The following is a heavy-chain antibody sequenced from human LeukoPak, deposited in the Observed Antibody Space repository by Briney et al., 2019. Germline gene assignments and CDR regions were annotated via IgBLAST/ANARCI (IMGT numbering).Heavy chain of an antibody. CDR1: GFSFSTYN. CDR2: ITSGSSYI. V-gene: IGHV3-21*04. J-gene: IGHJ4*02. Sequence: GGSLRLSCAASGFSFSTYNMNWVRQAPGRRLEWVSSITSGSSYIYYADSVKGRFTISRDNSKNTLYLQMNSLRAEDTAVYYCAKGGSGSYFDYWGQGTLVTVSS. CDR3: AKGGSGSYFDY. D-gene: IGHD3-10*01.